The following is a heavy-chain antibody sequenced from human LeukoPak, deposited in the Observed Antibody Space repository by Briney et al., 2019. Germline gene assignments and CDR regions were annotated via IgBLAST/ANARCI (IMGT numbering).Heavy chain of an antibody. CDR1: GFTFSSYA. V-gene: IGHV3-23*01. CDR3: ARTGRYSSSWYPDY. CDR2: ISGSGGST. Sequence: HPGGSLRLSCAASGFTFSSYAMSWVRQAPGKGLEWVSAISGSGGSTYYADSVKGRFTISRDNSKNTLYLQMNSLRAEDTAVYYCARTGRYSSSWYPDYWGQGTLVTVSS. J-gene: IGHJ4*02. D-gene: IGHD6-13*01.